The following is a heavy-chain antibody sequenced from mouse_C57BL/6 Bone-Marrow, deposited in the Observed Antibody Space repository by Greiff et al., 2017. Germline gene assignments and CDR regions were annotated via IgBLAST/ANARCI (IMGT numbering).Heavy chain of an antibody. Sequence: QVQLQQPGAELVKPGASVKLSCKASGYTFTSYWMQWVKQRPGQGLEWIGEIDPSDSYTNYNQKFKGKATLTVDTSSSTAYMQLSSMTSEDSAVYYCARVIYYGNLYYAMDYWGQGTSVTVSS. CDR3: ARVIYYGNLYYAMDY. J-gene: IGHJ4*01. CDR2: IDPSDSYT. CDR1: GYTFTSYW. D-gene: IGHD2-1*01. V-gene: IGHV1-50*01.